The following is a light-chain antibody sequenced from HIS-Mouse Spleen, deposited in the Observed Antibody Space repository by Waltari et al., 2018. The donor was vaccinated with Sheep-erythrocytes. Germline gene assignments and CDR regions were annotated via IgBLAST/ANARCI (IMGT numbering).Light chain of an antibody. J-gene: IGLJ2*01. CDR3: CSYAGSYTVV. V-gene: IGLV2-11*01. CDR1: SSDVGGYNY. CDR2: DFS. Sequence: QSALTQPRSVSGSPGQSVTISCTGTSSDVGGYNYVSWYQQHPGKAPKLMIYDFSNRPSGVPDRFSGSKSGNTASLTISGLQAEDEADYYCCSYAGSYTVVFGGGTKLTVL.